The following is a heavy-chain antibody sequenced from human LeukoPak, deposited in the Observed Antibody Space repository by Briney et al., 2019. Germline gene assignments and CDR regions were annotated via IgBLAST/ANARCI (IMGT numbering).Heavy chain of an antibody. J-gene: IGHJ4*02. CDR3: ARGASSGSYYSQSFDY. CDR1: GGSFSGYY. Sequence: SETLSLTCAVYGGSFSGYYWSWIRQPPGKGLEWIGEINHSGSTNYNPSLKSRVTISVDTSKNQFSLKLSSVTAADTAVYYCARGASSGSYYSQSFDYWGQGTLVTVSS. CDR2: INHSGST. V-gene: IGHV4-34*01. D-gene: IGHD3-10*01.